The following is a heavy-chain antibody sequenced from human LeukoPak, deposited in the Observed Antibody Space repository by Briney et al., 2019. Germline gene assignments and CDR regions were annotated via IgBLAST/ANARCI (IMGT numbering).Heavy chain of an antibody. CDR2: IIPIFGTA. D-gene: IGHD3-10*01. V-gene: IGHV1-69*13. CDR1: GGTLSSYA. Sequence: GASVKLSCKASGGTLSSYAISWVRQAPGQGLEWMGGIIPIFGTANYAQKFQGRVTITADESSSTAYMELSSLRSEDTAVYYCARVPSSFWFGLHWGGGPLVSVSS. CDR3: ARVPSSFWFGLH. J-gene: IGHJ1*01.